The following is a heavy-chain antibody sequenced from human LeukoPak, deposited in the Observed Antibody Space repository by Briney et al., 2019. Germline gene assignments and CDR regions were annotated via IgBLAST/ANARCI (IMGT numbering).Heavy chain of an antibody. CDR3: ATCLQQLSGPFDY. CDR2: IYYSGRT. V-gene: IGHV4-31*03. Sequence: PSQTLSLTCTVSGGSISNGNYYWSWIRQNPGKGLEWIGYIYYSGRTNYNPSLKSRITISVDTSKNQFSLNLNSVTAADTAVYYCATCLQQLSGPFDYWGQGTLVTVSS. CDR1: GGSISNGNYY. D-gene: IGHD6-13*01. J-gene: IGHJ4*02.